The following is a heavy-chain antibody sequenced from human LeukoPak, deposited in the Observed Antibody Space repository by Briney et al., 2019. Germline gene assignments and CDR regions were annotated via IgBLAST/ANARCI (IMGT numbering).Heavy chain of an antibody. V-gene: IGHV3-48*03. CDR2: ISSGSTI. CDR3: ARDSYYYDSSGYYRYFDY. D-gene: IGHD3-22*01. CDR1: GFTFSSYE. Sequence: GGSLRLSCAASGFTFSSYEMNWVRQAPGKGLEWVSYISSGSTIYYADSVKGRFTISRDNAKNSLYLQMNSLRAEDTAVYYCARDSYYYDSSGYYRYFDYWGQGTLVTVSS. J-gene: IGHJ4*02.